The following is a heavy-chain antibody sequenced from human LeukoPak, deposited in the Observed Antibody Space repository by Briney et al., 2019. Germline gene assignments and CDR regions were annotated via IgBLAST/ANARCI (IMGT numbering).Heavy chain of an antibody. J-gene: IGHJ4*02. CDR1: GFTFNRYG. Sequence: GGSLRLSCAASGFTFNRYGMSWVRQAPGKGLEWVSAISGSGGTTYYVDSVKGRFTISRDNSKNTLYLQINSLRDEGTAVYYCAKDHLPGIVVADRDYWGQGTLVTVSS. V-gene: IGHV3-23*01. CDR3: AKDHLPGIVVADRDY. CDR2: ISGSGGTT. D-gene: IGHD6-19*01.